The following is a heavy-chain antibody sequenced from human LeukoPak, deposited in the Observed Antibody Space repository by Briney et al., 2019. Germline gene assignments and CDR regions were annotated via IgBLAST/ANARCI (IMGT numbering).Heavy chain of an antibody. Sequence: SETLSLTCTVSGGSISSSSYYWGWIRQPPGKGLEWIGSIYYSGSTYYNPSLKSRVTISVDTSKNQFSLKLSSVTAADTAVYYCARHGQWLVTGYEAFDIWGQGTMATVSS. D-gene: IGHD6-19*01. CDR1: GGSISSSSYY. CDR2: IYYSGST. J-gene: IGHJ3*02. V-gene: IGHV4-39*01. CDR3: ARHGQWLVTGYEAFDI.